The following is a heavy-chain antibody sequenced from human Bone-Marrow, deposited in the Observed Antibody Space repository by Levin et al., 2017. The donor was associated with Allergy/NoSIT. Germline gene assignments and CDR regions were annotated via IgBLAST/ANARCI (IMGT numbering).Heavy chain of an antibody. CDR3: ATETAISWAGMDV. Sequence: ASVKVSCKVSGNTVTEVSMHWVRQAPGKGLEWMGGLDPDEGQPIYAQEFQGRITMTEDTSTDTAYMELSSLRSEDTAVYYCATETAISWAGMDVWGQGTSVTVSS. D-gene: IGHD5-24*01. CDR2: LDPDEGQP. V-gene: IGHV1-24*01. CDR1: GNTVTEVS. J-gene: IGHJ6*02.